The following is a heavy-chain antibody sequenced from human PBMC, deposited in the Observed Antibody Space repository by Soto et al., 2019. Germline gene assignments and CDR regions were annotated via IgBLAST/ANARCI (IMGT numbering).Heavy chain of an antibody. Sequence: QVQLVQSGAEVKKPGASVKVSCKASGYTFTSYDINWVRQATGQGLEWMGWMNPNSGNTGYAQKFQGRVNMTRNTSIRTAYMVLSSLRSEDTAVYYCARERRSGWYVDYWGQGTLVTVSS. CDR1: GYTFTSYD. J-gene: IGHJ4*02. CDR3: ARERRSGWYVDY. CDR2: MNPNSGNT. D-gene: IGHD6-19*01. V-gene: IGHV1-8*01.